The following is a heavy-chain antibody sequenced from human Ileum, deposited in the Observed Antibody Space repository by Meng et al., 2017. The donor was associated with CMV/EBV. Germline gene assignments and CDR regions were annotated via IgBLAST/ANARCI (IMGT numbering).Heavy chain of an antibody. CDR1: GDSIRGACHS. CDR2: MYYGAST. CDR3: ARGVHGRFCLTTTCYPVDY. D-gene: IGHD2-2*01. V-gene: IGHV4-39*07. J-gene: IGHJ4*02. Sequence: SDPLSLTCTVPGDSIRGACHSWAWIRHPPEKGLEWIGSMYYGASTYYNPSLRSRVSTSVDPSKDHFSLTMNSVTAADTAVYYCARGVHGRFCLTTTCYPVDYWGQGTLVTVSS.